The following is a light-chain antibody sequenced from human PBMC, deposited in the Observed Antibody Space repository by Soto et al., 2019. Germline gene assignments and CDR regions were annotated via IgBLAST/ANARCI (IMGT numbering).Light chain of an antibody. CDR3: QQYYTSPFT. V-gene: IGKV1-16*01. CDR1: QGIRNY. J-gene: IGKJ3*01. CDR2: AAS. Sequence: DIQMTQSPSSLSASVGDRVTITCRASQGIRNYLTWFQQKPGKAPESLIYAASNLQSGVSSRFSGSGSGTDFTLTTSSLQPEDFATYYCQQYYTSPFTFGRGTKVDIK.